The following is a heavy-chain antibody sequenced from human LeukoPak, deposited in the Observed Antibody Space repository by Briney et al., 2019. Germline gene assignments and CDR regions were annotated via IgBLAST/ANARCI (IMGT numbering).Heavy chain of an antibody. V-gene: IGHV1-69*01. J-gene: IGHJ6*02. Sequence: KISCKGSGYSFTSYWIGWVRQAPGQRLEWMGGIIPIFGTANYAQKFQGRVTITADESTSTAYMELSSLRSEDTAVDYCATILPPPYDSSGYYPPYYYGMDVWGQGTTVTVSS. CDR1: GYSFTSYW. D-gene: IGHD3-22*01. CDR3: ATILPPPYDSSGYYPPYYYGMDV. CDR2: IIPIFGTA.